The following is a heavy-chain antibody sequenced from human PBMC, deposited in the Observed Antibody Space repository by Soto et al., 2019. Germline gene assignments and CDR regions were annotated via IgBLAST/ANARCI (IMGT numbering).Heavy chain of an antibody. Sequence: LRLSCAASGFTFSSYWMTWVRQAPGKGLEWLANINKDGSNKYYADSVKGRFTISRDNSKNTLYLQMNSLRAEDTAVYYCAKTNSKAAAGGPNWSDPWGQGTLATVSP. J-gene: IGHJ5*02. CDR2: INKDGSNK. V-gene: IGHV3-7*02. CDR3: AKTNSKAAAGGPNWSDP. CDR1: GFTFSSYW. D-gene: IGHD6-13*01.